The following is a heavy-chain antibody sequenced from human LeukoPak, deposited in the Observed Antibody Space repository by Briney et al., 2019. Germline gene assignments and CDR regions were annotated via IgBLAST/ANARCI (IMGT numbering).Heavy chain of an antibody. D-gene: IGHD5-18*01. CDR3: ARELGYGHGFDY. CDR1: GFTFSSYG. V-gene: IGHV3-33*01. CDR2: IWYDGSNK. Sequence: GRSLRLSCAASGFTFSSYGMHWVRQAPGKGLEWVAVIWYDGSNKYYADSVKGRFTISRDNSKNTLYLQMNSLRAEDTAVYYCARELGYGHGFDYWGQGSLVTVSS. J-gene: IGHJ4*02.